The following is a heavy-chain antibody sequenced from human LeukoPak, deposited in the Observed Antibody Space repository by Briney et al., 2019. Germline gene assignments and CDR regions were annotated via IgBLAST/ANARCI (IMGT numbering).Heavy chain of an antibody. Sequence: GGSLRLSCTASAININSYWMHWVRQAPGKGLVWVARINSEGSSIDYADSVKGRFTISRDNSKNTLYLQMNSLRAEDTAVYYCARDDYGGKLDIWGQGTVVTVSS. D-gene: IGHD4-23*01. CDR2: INSEGSSI. J-gene: IGHJ3*02. V-gene: IGHV3-74*01. CDR3: ARDDYGGKLDI. CDR1: AININSYW.